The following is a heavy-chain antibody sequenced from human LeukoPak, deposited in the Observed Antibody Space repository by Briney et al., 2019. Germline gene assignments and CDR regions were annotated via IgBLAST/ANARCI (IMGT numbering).Heavy chain of an antibody. CDR1: GGSISSYY. CDR2: VYYSGTT. D-gene: IGHD3-3*01. Sequence: SETLSLTCTVSGGSISSYYWSWLRQPPGKGLEWIGYVYYSGTTNYNPSLKSRVTISIDTSKNQFSLKLSSVTAADTAVYYCARGKEAYDFWSGHDAFDIWGQGTMVTVSS. CDR3: ARGKEAYDFWSGHDAFDI. V-gene: IGHV4-59*01. J-gene: IGHJ3*02.